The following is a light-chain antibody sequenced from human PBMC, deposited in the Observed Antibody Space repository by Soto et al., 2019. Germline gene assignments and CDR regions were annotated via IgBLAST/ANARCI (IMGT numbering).Light chain of an antibody. Sequence: EIVLTQSPATLSLSPGERATLSCRASQSVSSYLAWYQQKPGQAPRLLIYDASNRATDFPARFSGSGSGTDFTLTISSLEPEDFAVYYCQQRSNWPWTFGQGTKVEIK. CDR3: QQRSNWPWT. CDR1: QSVSSY. J-gene: IGKJ1*01. V-gene: IGKV3-11*01. CDR2: DAS.